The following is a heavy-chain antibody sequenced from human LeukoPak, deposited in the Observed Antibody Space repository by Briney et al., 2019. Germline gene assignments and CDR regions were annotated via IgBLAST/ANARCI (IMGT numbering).Heavy chain of an antibody. CDR1: GYTFTSYG. D-gene: IGHD2-8*01. V-gene: IGHV1-18*01. CDR3: ARDSHGAIVLMVYATYAFDI. CDR2: ISAYNGNT. J-gene: IGHJ3*02. Sequence: ASVKVSCKASGYTFTSYGISWVRQAPGQGLEWMGWISAYNGNTNYAQKLQGRVTMTTDTSTSTAYMELRSLRSDDTAVYYCARDSHGAIVLMVYATYAFDIWGQGTMVTVSS.